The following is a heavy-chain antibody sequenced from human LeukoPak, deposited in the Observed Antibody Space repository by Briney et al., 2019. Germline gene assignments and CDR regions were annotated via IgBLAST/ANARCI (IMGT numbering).Heavy chain of an antibody. D-gene: IGHD2-2*02. V-gene: IGHV4-34*01. CDR1: GGSFSGYY. CDR2: INHSGST. Sequence: SETLSLTCAVYGGSFSGYYWSWIRQPPGKGLEWIGEINHSGSTNYNPSLKSRVTISVDTSKNQFSLKLSSVTAADTAVYYCASRIPAAIRFGYFDYWGQRTLVTVSS. CDR3: ASRIPAAIRFGYFDY. J-gene: IGHJ4*02.